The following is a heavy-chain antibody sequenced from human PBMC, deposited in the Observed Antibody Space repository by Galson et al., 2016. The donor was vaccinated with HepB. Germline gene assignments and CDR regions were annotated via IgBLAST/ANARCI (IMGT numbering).Heavy chain of an antibody. CDR1: GDSVSSNSAA. V-gene: IGHV6-1*01. D-gene: IGHD3-16*01. CDR3: ARVGRTAYGMDV. Sequence: CAISGDSVSSNSAAWNWIRQSPSRGLEWLGRTYYRSKWYNDYAVSVRTRITINPDTSKNQFSLQLNSVTPEDTAVYYCARVGRTAYGMDVWGQGTTVTVSS. CDR2: TYYRSKWYN. J-gene: IGHJ6*02.